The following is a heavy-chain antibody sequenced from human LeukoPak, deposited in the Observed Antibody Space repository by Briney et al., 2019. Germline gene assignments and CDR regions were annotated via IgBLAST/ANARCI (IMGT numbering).Heavy chain of an antibody. J-gene: IGHJ4*02. CDR3: ARGFRYFDWLAPFDY. V-gene: IGHV1-69*05. D-gene: IGHD3-9*01. CDR2: IIPIFGTA. Sequence: SVKVFCKASGGTFSSYAISWVRQAPGQGLEWMGGIIPIFGTANYAQKFQGRVTITTDESTSTAYMELSSLRSEDTAVYYCARGFRYFDWLAPFDYWGQGTLVTVSS. CDR1: GGTFSSYA.